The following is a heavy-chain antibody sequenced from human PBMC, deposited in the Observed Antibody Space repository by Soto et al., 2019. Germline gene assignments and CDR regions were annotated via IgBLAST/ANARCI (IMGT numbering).Heavy chain of an antibody. CDR1: GYTFTGYY. Sequence: GASVKVSCKASGYTFTGYYMHWVRQAPGQRLEWMGWINAGNGNTKYSQKFQGRVTITRDTSASTAYMELSSLRSEDTAVYYCASSYSNYALIDYYYYGMDVWGQGTTVTVSS. V-gene: IGHV1-3*01. CDR2: INAGNGNT. CDR3: ASSYSNYALIDYYYYGMDV. J-gene: IGHJ6*02. D-gene: IGHD4-4*01.